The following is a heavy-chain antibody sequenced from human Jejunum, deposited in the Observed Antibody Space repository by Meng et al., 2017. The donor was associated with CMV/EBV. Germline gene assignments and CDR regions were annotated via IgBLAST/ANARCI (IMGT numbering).Heavy chain of an antibody. J-gene: IGHJ4*02. D-gene: IGHD6-19*01. CDR2: IYTSGST. V-gene: IGHV4-4*07. CDR1: GGSMISYY. Sequence: QGDLQGSGPGLVKPSETLSLTCSVSGGSMISYYWSWIRQPAGKGLEWIGHIYTSGSTNYSPSLKSRVTMSLDTAKNQFSLKVSSVTAADTAVYYCARLSKDGWSTFNYWGQGTLVTVSS. CDR3: ARLSKDGWSTFNY.